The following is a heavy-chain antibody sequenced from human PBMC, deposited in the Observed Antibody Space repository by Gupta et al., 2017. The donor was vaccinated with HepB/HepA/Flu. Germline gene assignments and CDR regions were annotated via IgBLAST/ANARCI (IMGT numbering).Heavy chain of an antibody. CDR2: IIPIVGTA. D-gene: IGHD2-2*01. CDR3: ARVYTSYQLLFGWFDP. CDR1: GGPFSSYA. Sequence: QVQLVQSGAEVKKPGSSVKVSCQASGGPFSSYAIRWVRQAPGQGLEWMGGIIPIVGTANYAQKFQGRVTITADESTSTAYMELSSLRSEDTAVYYCARVYTSYQLLFGWFDPWGQGTLVTVSS. J-gene: IGHJ5*02. V-gene: IGHV1-69*01.